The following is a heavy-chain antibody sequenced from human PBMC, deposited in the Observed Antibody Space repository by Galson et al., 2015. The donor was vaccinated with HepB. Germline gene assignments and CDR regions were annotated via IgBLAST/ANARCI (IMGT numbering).Heavy chain of an antibody. D-gene: IGHD4-17*01. J-gene: IGHJ4*02. CDR3: AKGYGDPPREYYFDY. V-gene: IGHV3-30*02. CDR1: GFTFSSYG. CDR2: LRNDGTNK. Sequence: SLRLSCAASGFTFSSYGMHWVRQAPGKGLEWVAFLRNDGTNKYYGDSVEGRFTISRDNFKNTLYLQMNGLRPEDTAVYHCAKGYGDPPREYYFDYWGQGTLVTVSS.